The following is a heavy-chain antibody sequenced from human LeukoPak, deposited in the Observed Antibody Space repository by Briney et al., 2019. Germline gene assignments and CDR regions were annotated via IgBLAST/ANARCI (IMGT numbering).Heavy chain of an antibody. V-gene: IGHV3-9*01. CDR3: AKDSNYGNYDY. CDR1: GFTFGSYE. D-gene: IGHD4-11*01. Sequence: PGGSLRLSCAASGFTFGSYEMNWVRQAPGKGLEWVSGISWNSGSIGYADSVKGRFTISRGNAKNSLYLQMNSLRAEDTALYYCAKDSNYGNYDYWGQGTLVTVSS. CDR2: ISWNSGSI. J-gene: IGHJ4*02.